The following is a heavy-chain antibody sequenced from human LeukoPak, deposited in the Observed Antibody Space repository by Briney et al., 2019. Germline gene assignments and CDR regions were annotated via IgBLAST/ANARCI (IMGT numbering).Heavy chain of an antibody. CDR2: IIPIFGTA. CDR3: ARVHPITMIVVDAFDI. V-gene: IGHV1-69*05. CDR1: GGTFSSYA. Sequence: SVKVSCKASGGTFSSYAISWVRQAPGQGLEWMGGIIPIFGTANYAQKFQGRVMITTDESTSTVYMELSSLRSEDTAVYYCARVHPITMIVVDAFDIWGQGTMVTVSS. D-gene: IGHD3-22*01. J-gene: IGHJ3*02.